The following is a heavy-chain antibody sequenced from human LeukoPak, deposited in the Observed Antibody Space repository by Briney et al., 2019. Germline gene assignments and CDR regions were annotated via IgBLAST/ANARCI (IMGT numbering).Heavy chain of an antibody. V-gene: IGHV1-3*03. D-gene: IGHD6-6*01. Sequence: ASVKVSCKASGYTFTGYYMHWVRQAPGQRLEWMGWINAGNGNTKYSQEFQGRVTITRDTSASTAYMELSSLRSEDMAVYYCAREVIAMVSSSVYNWFDPWGQGTLVTVSS. CDR3: AREVIAMVSSSVYNWFDP. J-gene: IGHJ5*02. CDR2: INAGNGNT. CDR1: GYTFTGYY.